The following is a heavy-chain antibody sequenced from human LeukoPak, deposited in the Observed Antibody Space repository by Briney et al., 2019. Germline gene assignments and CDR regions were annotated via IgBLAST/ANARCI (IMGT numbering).Heavy chain of an antibody. Sequence: PSETLSLTCTVSGGSISSSSYYWGWIRQPPGKGLEWIGSIYYSGSTYYNPSLKSRVTISVDTSKNQFSLKLSSVTAADTAVYYCARVRGQESITMIVVLPAWFDPWGQGTLVTVSS. D-gene: IGHD3-22*01. CDR2: IYYSGST. CDR3: ARVRGQESITMIVVLPAWFDP. J-gene: IGHJ5*02. CDR1: GGSISSSSYY. V-gene: IGHV4-39*07.